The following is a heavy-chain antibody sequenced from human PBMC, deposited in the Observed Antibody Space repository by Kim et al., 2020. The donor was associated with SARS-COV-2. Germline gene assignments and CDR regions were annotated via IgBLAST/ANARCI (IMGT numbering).Heavy chain of an antibody. CDR1: GFTFSSYS. V-gene: IGHV3-21*01. D-gene: IGHD1-1*01. CDR2: ISSSSSYI. J-gene: IGHJ6*02. Sequence: GGSLRLSCAASGFTFSSYSMNWVRQAPGKGLEWVSSISSSSSYIYYADSVKGRFTISRDNAKNSLYLQMNSLRAEDTAVYYCARDRKWAGTTPTEKYYYYGMDVWGQGTTVTVSS. CDR3: ARDRKWAGTTPTEKYYYYGMDV.